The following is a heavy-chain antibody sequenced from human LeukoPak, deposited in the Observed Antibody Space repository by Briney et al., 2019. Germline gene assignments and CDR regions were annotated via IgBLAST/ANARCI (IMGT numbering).Heavy chain of an antibody. J-gene: IGHJ4*02. V-gene: IGHV3-21*01. Sequence: GGSLRLSCAASGFTFSSYCMNWVRQAPGKGLEWVSSISSSSSYIYYADSVKGRFTISRDNAKNSLYLQMNSLRAEDTAVYYCARGDSIRYFDSYFDYWGQGTLVTVSS. D-gene: IGHD3-9*01. CDR1: GFTFSSYC. CDR3: ARGDSIRYFDSYFDY. CDR2: ISSSSSYI.